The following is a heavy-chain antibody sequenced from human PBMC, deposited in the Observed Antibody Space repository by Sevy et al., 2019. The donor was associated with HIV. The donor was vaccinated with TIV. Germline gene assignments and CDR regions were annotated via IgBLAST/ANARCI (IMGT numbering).Heavy chain of an antibody. V-gene: IGHV3-23*01. CDR1: GFTFSSYA. CDR2: FSFGCGKI. CDR3: AREGWSKPHDY. D-gene: IGHD3-3*01. Sequence: GGSLRLSCAASGFTFSSYAMSWVRQAPGKGLEWVSTFSFGCGKINYADSVKGRFTISRDNSKNTLYLQMNSLRAEDTAVYYCAREGWSKPHDYWGQGTLVTVSS. J-gene: IGHJ4*02.